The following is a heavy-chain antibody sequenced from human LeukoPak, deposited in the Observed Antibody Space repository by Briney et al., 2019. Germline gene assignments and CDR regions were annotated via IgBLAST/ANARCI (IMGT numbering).Heavy chain of an antibody. CDR2: ISGSGGST. CDR3: ARTIVGATTGPDAFDI. CDR1: GFTFSSYA. D-gene: IGHD1-26*01. J-gene: IGHJ3*02. Sequence: GGSLTLSCAASGFTFSSYAMSWVRPAPGKGLAWVSAISGSGGSTYYTDSVKGRFTITRDNSKNTLYLQMNSLRAEDKAVYYCARTIVGATTGPDAFDIWGQGTMVTVSS. V-gene: IGHV3-23*01.